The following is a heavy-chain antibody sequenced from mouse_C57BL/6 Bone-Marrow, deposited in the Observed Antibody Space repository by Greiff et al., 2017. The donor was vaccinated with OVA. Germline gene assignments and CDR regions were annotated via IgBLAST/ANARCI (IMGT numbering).Heavy chain of an antibody. CDR2: IYPRDGST. D-gene: IGHD2-4*01. V-gene: IGHV1-78*01. Sequence: VQLQQSDAELVKPGASVKLSCKVSGYTFTDHTIHWMKQRPEQGLEWIGYIYPRDGSTKYNEKFKGKATLTADKSSSTAYMQLNSLTSEDSAVYFCALDDYDEGYAMDYWGQGTSVTVSS. J-gene: IGHJ4*01. CDR1: GYTFTDHT. CDR3: ALDDYDEGYAMDY.